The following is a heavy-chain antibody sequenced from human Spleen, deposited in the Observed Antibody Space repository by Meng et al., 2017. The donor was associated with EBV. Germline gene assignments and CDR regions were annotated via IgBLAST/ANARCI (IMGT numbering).Heavy chain of an antibody. D-gene: IGHD3-10*01. J-gene: IGHJ4*02. CDR1: GGTFSSDA. CDR2: LIPMLGAP. CDR3: ASESGRGYTPDY. V-gene: IGHV1-69*06. Sequence: EQVVQCGGGVKKPGSAMKVSCKASGGTFSSDAISWVQQAPGQGLGWMGGLIPMLGAPNYAQKFQDRVTIIADKSTSIHYMELSSLRSDDTAVYYCASESGRGYTPDYWGRGTLVTVSS.